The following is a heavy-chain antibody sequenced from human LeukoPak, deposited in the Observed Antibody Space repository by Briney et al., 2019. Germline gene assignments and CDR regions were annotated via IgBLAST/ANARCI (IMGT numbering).Heavy chain of an antibody. D-gene: IGHD3-22*01. Sequence: RALVKVSCKASGYTFTGYYMHWVRQAPGQGLEWMGWINPNSGGTNYAQKFQGRVTMTRDTSISTAYMELSRLRSDDTAVYYCARDPVRSGYYDNDYWGQGTLVTVSS. CDR3: ARDPVRSGYYDNDY. V-gene: IGHV1-2*02. J-gene: IGHJ4*02. CDR1: GYTFTGYY. CDR2: INPNSGGT.